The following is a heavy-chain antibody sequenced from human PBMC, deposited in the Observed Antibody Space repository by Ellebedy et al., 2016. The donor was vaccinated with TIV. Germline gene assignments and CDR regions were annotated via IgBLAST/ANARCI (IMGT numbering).Heavy chain of an antibody. D-gene: IGHD5-18*01. CDR3: ARALMPGYSYGKIDY. V-gene: IGHV3-23*01. Sequence: PGGSLRLSCAASGFTFSSYAVNWVRQAPGKGLEWVSSITGSGGRTYYADSVKGRFTISRDNSKNTLYLQMNSLRAEDTAVYYCARALMPGYSYGKIDYWGQGTQVTVSS. CDR2: ITGSGGRT. J-gene: IGHJ4*02. CDR1: GFTFSSYA.